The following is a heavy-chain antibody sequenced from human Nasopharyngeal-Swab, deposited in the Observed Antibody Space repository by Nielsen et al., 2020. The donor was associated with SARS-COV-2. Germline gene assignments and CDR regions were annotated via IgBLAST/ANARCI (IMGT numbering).Heavy chain of an antibody. CDR2: IRYDGNNK. D-gene: IGHD5-18*01. Sequence: VRQAPGKGLEWVAIIRYDGNNKYYADSVKGRFTISRDNSKNTLYLQMNSLRAEDTAMYYCARDFDTAMYHSFFDYWGQGTLVTVSS. V-gene: IGHV3-33*01. CDR3: ARDFDTAMYHSFFDY. J-gene: IGHJ4*02.